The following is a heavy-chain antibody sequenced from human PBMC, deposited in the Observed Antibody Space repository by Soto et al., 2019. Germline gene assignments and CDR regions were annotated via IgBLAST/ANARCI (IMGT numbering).Heavy chain of an antibody. CDR1: GGSISSSNW. D-gene: IGHD2-2*01. V-gene: IGHV4-4*02. Sequence: QVQLQESGPGLVKPSGTLSLTSAVSGGSISSSNWWSWVRQPPGKGLEWIGEIYHSGSTNYNPSLNSRVTISVDKPKNQFPRKRRSVTAADTAVYYCASSVVVPAAKEHWFDPWGQGTLVTVSS. CDR2: IYHSGST. CDR3: ASSVVVPAAKEHWFDP. J-gene: IGHJ5*02.